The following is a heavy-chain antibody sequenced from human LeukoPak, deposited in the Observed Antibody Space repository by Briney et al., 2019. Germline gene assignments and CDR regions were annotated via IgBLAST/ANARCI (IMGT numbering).Heavy chain of an antibody. J-gene: IGHJ2*01. CDR3: AKAIPYWYFDL. V-gene: IGHV3-23*01. CDR1: GFTVSSYD. D-gene: IGHD2-21*01. Sequence: GGSLRLSCAASGFTVSSYDMTWVRQAPGKGLEWVSSIGDGGGSTYADSVKGRFTISRDSSKNTLYLQMNSLRAEDTAIYYCAKAIPYWYFDLWGRGTLVTVSS. CDR2: IGDGGGST.